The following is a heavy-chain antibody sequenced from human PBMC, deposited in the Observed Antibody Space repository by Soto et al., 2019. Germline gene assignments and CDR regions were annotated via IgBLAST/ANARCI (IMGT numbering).Heavy chain of an antibody. D-gene: IGHD5-12*01. CDR3: ARDGDGYNYSFEF. J-gene: IGHJ4*02. Sequence: GGSLRLSCAASGFTFSSYAMHWVRQAPGKGLEWVAVISNDGSNKYYADSVGGRFTISRNNAENSLYLHMNSLRDEDTAVYYCARDGDGYNYSFEFWGQGTLVTVSS. CDR2: ISNDGSNK. V-gene: IGHV3-30*04. CDR1: GFTFSSYA.